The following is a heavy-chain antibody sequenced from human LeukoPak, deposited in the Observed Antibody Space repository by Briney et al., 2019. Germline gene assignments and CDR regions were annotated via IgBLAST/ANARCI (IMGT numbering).Heavy chain of an antibody. CDR3: AKDSPSQYYDFWSGYYNPLGYYYYGMDV. Sequence: GGSLRLSCSASGFTFSSYAMHWVRQAPGKGLEWVSAISGSGGSTYYADSVKGRFTISRDNSKNTLYLQMNSLRAEDTAVYYCAKDSPSQYYDFWSGYYNPLGYYYYGMDVWGQGTTVTVSS. D-gene: IGHD3-3*01. J-gene: IGHJ6*02. CDR2: ISGSGGST. V-gene: IGHV3-23*01. CDR1: GFTFSSYA.